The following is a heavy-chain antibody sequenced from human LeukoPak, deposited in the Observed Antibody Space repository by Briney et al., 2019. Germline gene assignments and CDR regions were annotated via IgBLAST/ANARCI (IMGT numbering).Heavy chain of an antibody. D-gene: IGHD3-9*01. CDR1: GGSISSYY. J-gene: IGHJ5*02. CDR2: IYTSGST. V-gene: IGHV4-4*07. CDR3: ARDRPYYDILTGYYKGQTWFDP. Sequence: SETLSLTCTVSGGSISSYYWSWIRQPAGKGLERIGRIYTSGSTNYNPSLKSRVTMSVDTSKNQFSLKLSSVTAADTAVYYCARDRPYYDILTGYYKGQTWFDPWGQGTLVTVSS.